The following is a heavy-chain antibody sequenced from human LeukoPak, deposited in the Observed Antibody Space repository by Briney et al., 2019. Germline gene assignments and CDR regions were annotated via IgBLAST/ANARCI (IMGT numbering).Heavy chain of an antibody. V-gene: IGHV3-30*02. Sequence: GGSLRLSCAASGFTFSSYGMTWVRQAPGKGLEWVALIRYDGSNKYCGDSVKGRFAISRDNSKNTVYLQMNSLRREDTAVYYWAKTTVNQWDYRGQGTLVIVAS. CDR1: GFTFSSYG. CDR2: IRYDGSNK. J-gene: IGHJ4*02. D-gene: IGHD4-17*01. CDR3: AKTTVNQWDY.